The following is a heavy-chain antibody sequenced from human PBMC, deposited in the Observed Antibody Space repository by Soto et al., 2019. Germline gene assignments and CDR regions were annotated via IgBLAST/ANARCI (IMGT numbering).Heavy chain of an antibody. V-gene: IGHV1-69*13. CDR1: GGSFSSFG. CDR2: IIPVFGRP. CDR3: AREGSGYNL. Sequence: SVKVSCKASGGSFSSFGISWVRQAPGQGLEWMGGIIPVFGRPNYAQRFRGRLTIAADESTNTVYLELIDLRSEDTAVYYCAREGSGYNLWGQGTQVTVSS. J-gene: IGHJ1*01. D-gene: IGHD5-12*01.